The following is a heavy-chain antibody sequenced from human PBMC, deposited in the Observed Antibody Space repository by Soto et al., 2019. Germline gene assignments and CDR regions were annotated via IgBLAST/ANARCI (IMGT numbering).Heavy chain of an antibody. V-gene: IGHV4-39*01. Sequence: QLQLQESGPGLVKPSETLSLTCTVSGGSISSSSYYWGWIRQPPGKGLEWIGSIYYSGSTYYNPSLKSRVTISVDTSKNQFSLKLSSVTAADTAVYYCVRLDGEEQQLIHFDYWGQGTLVTVSS. CDR3: VRLDGEEQQLIHFDY. CDR1: GGSISSSSYY. J-gene: IGHJ4*02. D-gene: IGHD6-13*01. CDR2: IYYSGST.